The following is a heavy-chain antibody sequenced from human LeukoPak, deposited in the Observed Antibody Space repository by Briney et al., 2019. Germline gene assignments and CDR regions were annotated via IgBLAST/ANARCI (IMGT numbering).Heavy chain of an antibody. V-gene: IGHV3-7*01. J-gene: IGHJ4*02. CDR3: ARDYNRLGSYYFDY. CDR1: GFTFSSYW. Sequence: GGSLRLSCAASGFTFSSYWMTWVRQPPGKGLEWVANIKYDGSAKYYGDSVKGRFTISRDNAKNSLFLQMNSLRVEGTAVYYCARDYNRLGSYYFDYWGQGTLVTVSS. D-gene: IGHD3-10*01. CDR2: IKYDGSAK.